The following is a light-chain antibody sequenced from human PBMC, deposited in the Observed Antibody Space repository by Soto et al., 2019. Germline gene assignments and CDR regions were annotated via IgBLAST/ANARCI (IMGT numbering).Light chain of an antibody. V-gene: IGKV3-15*01. CDR2: GAS. CDR1: QSVSSN. J-gene: IGKJ4*01. CDR3: QQYNNWPLT. Sequence: EIVMTQFPATLSVSPGERATLSCRASQSVSSNLAWYQQKPGQAPRLLIYGASTRATDIPARFSGSGSGTEFTLTISSLQSEDFAVNYCQQYNNWPLTFGGGTKVEIK.